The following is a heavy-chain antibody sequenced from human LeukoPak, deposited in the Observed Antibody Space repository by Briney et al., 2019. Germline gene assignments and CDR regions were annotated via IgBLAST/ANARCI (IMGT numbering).Heavy chain of an antibody. CDR2: IKIDGSST. Sequence: PGRSLRLSCAASGFTFSSYGMHWVRQAPGKGLVWVSHIKIDGSSTSYADSVRGRFTISRDNAENTLYLQMTSLRAEDTAVYYCARDRDYTQDYWGQGTLVTVSS. CDR3: ARDRDYTQDY. J-gene: IGHJ4*02. D-gene: IGHD4-11*01. CDR1: GFTFSSYG. V-gene: IGHV3-74*01.